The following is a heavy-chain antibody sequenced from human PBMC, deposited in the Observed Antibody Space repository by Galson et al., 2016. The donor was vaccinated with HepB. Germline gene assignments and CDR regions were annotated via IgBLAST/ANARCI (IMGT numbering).Heavy chain of an antibody. CDR1: GGSVSSGPYY. CDR3: ARGTRPYSNYPPTLDF. J-gene: IGHJ4*02. V-gene: IGHV4-61*01. Sequence: SLTCTVSGGSVSSGPYYWSWIRQPPGKGLEWIGFMYYSGSTNYNPSLKSRVTISIDTSKNQFSVKLSSVTAADSARYYCARGTRPYSNYPPTLDFWGQGTLVTVSS. D-gene: IGHD4-11*01. CDR2: MYYSGST.